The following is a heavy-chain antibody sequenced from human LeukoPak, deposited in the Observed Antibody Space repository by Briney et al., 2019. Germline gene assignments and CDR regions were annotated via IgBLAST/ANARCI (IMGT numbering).Heavy chain of an antibody. CDR3: ARGRAMIVVVTDNWFDP. D-gene: IGHD3-22*01. J-gene: IGHJ5*02. V-gene: IGHV4-34*01. CDR2: INHSGST. Sequence: SEILSLTCAVYGGSFSGYYWSWIRQPPGKGLEWIGEINHSGSTNYNPSLKSRVTISVDTSKNQFSLKLSSVTAADTAVYYCARGRAMIVVVTDNWFDPWGQGTLVTVSS. CDR1: GGSFSGYY.